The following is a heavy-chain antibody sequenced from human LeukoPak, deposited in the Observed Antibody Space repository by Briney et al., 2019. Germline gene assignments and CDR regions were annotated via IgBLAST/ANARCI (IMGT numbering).Heavy chain of an antibody. Sequence: GGSLRLSCEASGFSFSTYEMNWVRQAPGKGLGWVSYISSNGSTLYYADSVKGRLTISRDNFKNTLYLEMNSLRAEDTAVYYCVRDNGSGTPHPWFDPWGQGILVSVSS. CDR2: ISSNGSTL. CDR3: VRDNGSGTPHPWFDP. CDR1: GFSFSTYE. D-gene: IGHD3-10*01. J-gene: IGHJ5*02. V-gene: IGHV3-48*03.